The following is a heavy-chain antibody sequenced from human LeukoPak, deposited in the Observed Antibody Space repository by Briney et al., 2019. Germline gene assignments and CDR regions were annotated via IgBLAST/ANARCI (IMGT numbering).Heavy chain of an antibody. Sequence: PSETLSLTCTVSGGSISSGSYYWSWIRQPAGTGLEWIGRIYTSGSTNYNPSLKSRVTISVDTSKNQFSLKLSSVTAADTAVYYCARGNYDFWSGYLGDWFDPWGQGTLVTVSS. V-gene: IGHV4-61*02. D-gene: IGHD3-3*01. CDR3: ARGNYDFWSGYLGDWFDP. CDR2: IYTSGST. CDR1: GGSISSGSYY. J-gene: IGHJ5*02.